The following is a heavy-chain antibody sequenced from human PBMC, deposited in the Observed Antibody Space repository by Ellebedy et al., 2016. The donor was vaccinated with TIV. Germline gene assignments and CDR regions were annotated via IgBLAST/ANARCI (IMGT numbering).Heavy chain of an antibody. CDR1: GFTFSSYS. CDR2: ISSSSSTI. D-gene: IGHD3-3*01. Sequence: GRSLRLSXAASGFTFSSYSMNWVRQAPGKGLEWVSYISSSSSTIYYADSVKGRFTISRDNAKNSLYLQMNSLRAEDTAVYYCARGGITIFGVARPSHAEYFQHWGQGTLVTVSS. V-gene: IGHV3-48*01. CDR3: ARGGITIFGVARPSHAEYFQH. J-gene: IGHJ1*01.